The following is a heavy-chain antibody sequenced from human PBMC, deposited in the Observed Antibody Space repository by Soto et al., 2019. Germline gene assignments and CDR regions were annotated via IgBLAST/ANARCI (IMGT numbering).Heavy chain of an antibody. D-gene: IGHD3-16*01. V-gene: IGHV1-18*01. CDR3: VRDYTLSREDCFAP. CDR1: GYTFSSHG. CDR2: ISTWDDDT. Sequence: QVQLVQSGVEVKKPGASVKVSCKPSGYTFSSHGLSWVRQAPGQGLEWLGWISTWDDDTNYAQKFQGRITMTTDSATSTGYMELRSLRPDDTAVYYCVRDYTLSREDCFAPWGQGTLVIVSS. J-gene: IGHJ5*02.